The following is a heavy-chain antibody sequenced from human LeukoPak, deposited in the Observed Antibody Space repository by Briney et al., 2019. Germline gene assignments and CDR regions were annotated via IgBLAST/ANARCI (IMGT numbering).Heavy chain of an antibody. V-gene: IGHV4-59*01. Sequence: SDTLSLTCTVSGGSISSYYWSWIRQPPGKGLEWIGYIYYSGSTNYNPSLKSRVTISVDASKNQFSLKLSSVTAADTAVYYCARASRDIIRFDYWGQGTLVTVSS. CDR2: IYYSGST. J-gene: IGHJ4*02. CDR1: GGSISSYY. CDR3: ARASRDIIRFDY.